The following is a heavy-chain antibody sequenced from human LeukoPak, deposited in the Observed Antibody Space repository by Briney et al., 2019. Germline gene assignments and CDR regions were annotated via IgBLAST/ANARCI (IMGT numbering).Heavy chain of an antibody. CDR2: IYYSGST. Sequence: PGGSLRLSCAASGFTFSDHYMDWVRQAPGKGLEWVGSIYYSGSTYYNPSLKSRVTISVDRSKNQFSLKLSSMTAADTAVYYCARDYDFWSGDENDYYYYYMDVWGNGTTVTVSS. CDR3: ARDYDFWSGDENDYYYYYMDV. V-gene: IGHV4-38-2*01. D-gene: IGHD3-3*01. CDR1: GFTFSDHY. J-gene: IGHJ6*03.